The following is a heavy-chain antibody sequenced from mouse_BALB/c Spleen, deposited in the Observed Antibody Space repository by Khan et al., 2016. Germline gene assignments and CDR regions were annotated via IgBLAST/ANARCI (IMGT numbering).Heavy chain of an antibody. CDR2: INTYSGEP. CDR1: GYTFTNYG. J-gene: IGHJ3*01. V-gene: IGHV9-3-1*01. Sequence: QIQLVQSGPELKKPGETVKISCKTSGYTFTNYGMNWVKQAPGKGLKWMGWINTYSGEPTYADDFKGRFAFSLETSASTAYLQINSLKNEDTATYFCARGGLAHVWFAYWGQGTLVTVSA. CDR3: ARGGLAHVWFAY. D-gene: IGHD2-2*01.